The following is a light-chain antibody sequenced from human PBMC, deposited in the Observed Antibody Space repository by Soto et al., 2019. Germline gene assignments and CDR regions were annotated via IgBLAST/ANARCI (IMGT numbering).Light chain of an antibody. CDR1: RTDVGAYNY. CDR3: CSYAVPGTPVL. Sequence: QSVLTQPRSVSGSPVQSVTISCTGTRTDVGAYNYVSWYQQDPGKAPKLMIYDVSKRPSGVPDRFSGSKSGNTASLTISGLHAEDEADYYCCSYAVPGTPVLFGGGTTLTLL. J-gene: IGLJ2*01. V-gene: IGLV2-11*01. CDR2: DVS.